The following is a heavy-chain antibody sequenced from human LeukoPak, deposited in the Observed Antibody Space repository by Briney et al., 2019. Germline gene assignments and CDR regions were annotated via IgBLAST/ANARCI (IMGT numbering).Heavy chain of an antibody. CDR1: AYTFTGYY. Sequence: EASVKVSCKASAYTFTGYYLHWVRQAPGQGPEWVGWIDPNNGDTEYAQEFQGRVTMTRVRSISTAYMELSRLTSDDTAVYYCARRSRSGLDAFDIWGQGTMVTVSS. CDR3: ARRSRSGLDAFDI. CDR2: IDPNNGDT. V-gene: IGHV1-2*02. D-gene: IGHD1-26*01. J-gene: IGHJ3*02.